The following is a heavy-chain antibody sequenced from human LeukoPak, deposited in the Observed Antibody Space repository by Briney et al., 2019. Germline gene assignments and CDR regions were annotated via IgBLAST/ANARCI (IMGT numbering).Heavy chain of an antibody. Sequence: ASVTVSFTASGYTFTSYGISWVRQAPGQGLEWMGWISAYNGNTNYAQKLQGRVTMTTDTSTSTAYMELRSLRSDDTAVYYCARDRSAEWFDPWGQGTLVTVSS. J-gene: IGHJ5*02. D-gene: IGHD3-3*01. CDR2: ISAYNGNT. CDR3: ARDRSAEWFDP. V-gene: IGHV1-18*01. CDR1: GYTFTSYG.